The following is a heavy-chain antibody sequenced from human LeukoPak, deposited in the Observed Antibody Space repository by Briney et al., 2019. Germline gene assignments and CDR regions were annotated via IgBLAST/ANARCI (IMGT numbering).Heavy chain of an antibody. CDR1: GFTFSSYS. J-gene: IGHJ4*02. CDR2: ISGNSFWI. Sequence: PGGSLRLSCAVSGFTFSSYSMNWVRQAPGKGLEWVSAISGNSFWIYYAGSVKGRFTISRDNAKNSLYLQMDSLRADDTAVYYCARKVPSAQSDFWGQGTLVTASS. CDR3: ARKVPSAQSDF. V-gene: IGHV3-21*01.